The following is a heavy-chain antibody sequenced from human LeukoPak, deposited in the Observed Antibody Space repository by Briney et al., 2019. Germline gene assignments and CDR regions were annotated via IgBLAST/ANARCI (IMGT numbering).Heavy chain of an antibody. D-gene: IGHD6-19*01. J-gene: IGHJ4*02. Sequence: GGSLRLSCAASGFAFSDYYMSWIRQAPGKGLEWVSYISSSSSYTNYADSVKGRFTISRDNAKNSLYLQMNSLRAEDTAVYYCARSVAGFDYWGQGTLVTVSS. CDR3: ARSVAGFDY. CDR1: GFAFSDYY. V-gene: IGHV3-11*06. CDR2: ISSSSSYT.